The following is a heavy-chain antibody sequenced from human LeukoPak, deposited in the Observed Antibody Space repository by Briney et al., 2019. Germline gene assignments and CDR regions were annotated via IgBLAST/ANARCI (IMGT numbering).Heavy chain of an antibody. CDR2: ISAYNGNT. V-gene: IGHV1-18*01. D-gene: IGHD2-15*01. CDR1: GYTFTSYG. J-gene: IGHJ4*02. CDR3: ARVGDCSGGSCYFDY. Sequence: GASVKVSCKASGYTFTSYGISWVRQAPGQGLEWLGWISAYNGNTNYAQKLQGRVTMTTDTSTSTAYMELRSLRSDDTAVYYCARVGDCSGGSCYFDYWGQGTLVTVSS.